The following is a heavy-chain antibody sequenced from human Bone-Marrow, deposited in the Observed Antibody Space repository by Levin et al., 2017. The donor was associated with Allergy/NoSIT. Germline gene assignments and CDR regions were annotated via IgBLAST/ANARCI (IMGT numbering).Heavy chain of an antibody. CDR1: GLTFSTSFSTYA. Sequence: GESLKISCAASGLTFSTSFSTYAMRWVRQAPGKGLEWVSSISGNVDGTYYADSVKGRFTMSRDNFRNTLYLQMNSLRAEATALYYWAKGLGPALSGTNGVGNWFDPWGQGTLVTVSS. CDR3: AKGLGPALSGTNGVGNWFDP. D-gene: IGHD1-7*01. J-gene: IGHJ5*02. V-gene: IGHV3-23*01. CDR2: ISGNVDGT.